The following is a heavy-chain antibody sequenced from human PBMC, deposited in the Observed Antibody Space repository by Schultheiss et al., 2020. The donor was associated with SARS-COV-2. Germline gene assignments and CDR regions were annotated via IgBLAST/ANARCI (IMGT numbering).Heavy chain of an antibody. CDR3: ARDLEVGGDRDY. CDR2: IWYDGENK. V-gene: IGHV3-33*01. D-gene: IGHD3-16*01. CDR1: GFTFSSYG. J-gene: IGHJ4*02. Sequence: GGSLRLSCAASGFTFSSYGMHWVRQAPGKGLEWVAVIWYDGENKYYADSVKGRFTISRDNSKNTLYLQMSSLRAEDTAVYYCARDLEVGGDRDYWGQGTLVTVSS.